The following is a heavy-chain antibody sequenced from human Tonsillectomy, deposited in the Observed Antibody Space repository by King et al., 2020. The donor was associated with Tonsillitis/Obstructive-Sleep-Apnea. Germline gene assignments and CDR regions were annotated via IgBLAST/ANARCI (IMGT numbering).Heavy chain of an antibody. J-gene: IGHJ4*02. CDR2: ISSSSSTI. CDR1: GFTFSSYS. D-gene: IGHD4-17*01. V-gene: IGHV3-48*02. CDR3: ARAAYGDYSPLDY. Sequence: VQLVESGGGLVQPGGSLRLSCAASGFTFSSYSMNWVRQAPGKGLEWVSYISSSSSTIYYADSVKGRFTISSDNAKNSLYLQMNSLVDEDTAVYYCARAAYGDYSPLDYWGQGTLVTVSS.